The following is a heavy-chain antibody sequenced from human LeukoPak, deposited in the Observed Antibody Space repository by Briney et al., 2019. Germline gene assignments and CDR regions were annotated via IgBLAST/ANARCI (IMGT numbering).Heavy chain of an antibody. V-gene: IGHV4-38-2*02. D-gene: IGHD4-17*01. J-gene: IGHJ4*02. Sequence: PSETLSLTCTVSGYSISSGYYWGWIRQPPGKGLEWIGSIYHSGSTYYNPSLKSRVTISVDTSKNQFSLKLSSVTAADTAVYYCARVSGRYGDYGIDYRGQGTLVTVSS. CDR3: ARVSGRYGDYGIDY. CDR1: GYSISSGYY. CDR2: IYHSGST.